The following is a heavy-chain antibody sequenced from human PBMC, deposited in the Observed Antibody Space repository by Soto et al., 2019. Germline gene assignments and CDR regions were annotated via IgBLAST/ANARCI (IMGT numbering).Heavy chain of an antibody. D-gene: IGHD3-16*01. CDR3: AGRLTTAASLDY. Sequence: VQLVESGGGLIQPGGSLRLSCAASGFSVSNNHMTWIRQTAGKGLELVSFIHGGGSTSYADSVKGRFTISRDNSKNTLYLQMDRLRAEDTAIYDCAGRLTTAASLDYWGQGTLVTVSS. CDR1: GFSVSNNH. CDR2: IHGGGST. V-gene: IGHV3-53*01. J-gene: IGHJ4*02.